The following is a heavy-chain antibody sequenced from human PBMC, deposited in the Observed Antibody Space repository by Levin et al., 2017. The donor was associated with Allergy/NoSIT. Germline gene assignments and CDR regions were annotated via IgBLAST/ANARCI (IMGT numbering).Heavy chain of an antibody. J-gene: IGHJ4*02. D-gene: IGHD3-22*01. Sequence: LSLTCAASGFPFSSYGMHWVRQAPGKGLEWVAVISYDGSNKYYADSVKGRFTISRDNSKNTLYLQMNSLRAEDTAVYYCAKSSHPYYYDSSGYYGLDYWGQGTLVTVSS. CDR3: AKSSHPYYYDSSGYYGLDY. CDR1: GFPFSSYG. CDR2: ISYDGSNK. V-gene: IGHV3-30*18.